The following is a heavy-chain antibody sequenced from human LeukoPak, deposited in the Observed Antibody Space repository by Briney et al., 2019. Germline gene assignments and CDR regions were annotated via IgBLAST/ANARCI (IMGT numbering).Heavy chain of an antibody. V-gene: IGHV3-53*01. CDR1: GFTVSSNY. CDR2: IYSGGST. Sequence: GGSLRLSCAASGFTVSSNYMSWVRQAPGKGLEWVSVIYSGGSTYYADSVKGRFTISRDNSKNTLYLQMNSLRAEDTAVYYCARDQVPSGWSYYYGMDVWGQGTTVTVSS. D-gene: IGHD6-13*01. J-gene: IGHJ6*02. CDR3: ARDQVPSGWSYYYGMDV.